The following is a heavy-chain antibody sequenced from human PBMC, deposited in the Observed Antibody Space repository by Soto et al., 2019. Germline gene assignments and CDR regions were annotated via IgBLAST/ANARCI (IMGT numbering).Heavy chain of an antibody. CDR3: ARSQYYYYYYYMDV. CDR1: SGTISSSNW. V-gene: IGHV4-4*02. D-gene: IGHD6-19*01. J-gene: IGHJ6*03. Sequence: SETLSLTCAVSSGTISSSNWWSWVRQPPGKGLEWIGEIYHSGSTNYNPSLKSRVTISVDKSKNQFSLKLSSVTAADTAVYYCARSQYYYYYYYMDVWGKGTTVTVSS. CDR2: IYHSGST.